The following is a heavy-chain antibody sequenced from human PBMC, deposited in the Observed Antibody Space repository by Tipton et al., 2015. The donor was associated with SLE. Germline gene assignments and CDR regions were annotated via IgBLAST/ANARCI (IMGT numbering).Heavy chain of an antibody. D-gene: IGHD7-27*01. Sequence: TLSLTCAVYGGSFSTYHWSWIRQPPGKGLEWIGEINQSGSTNYNPSLKSRVTISLDTSKTQFFLRLSSVTAADTAVYYCVRGPWAYYYYMDVWGKGTKVTVSS. J-gene: IGHJ6*03. CDR2: INQSGST. CDR3: VRGPWAYYYYMDV. V-gene: IGHV4-34*09. CDR1: GGSFSTYH.